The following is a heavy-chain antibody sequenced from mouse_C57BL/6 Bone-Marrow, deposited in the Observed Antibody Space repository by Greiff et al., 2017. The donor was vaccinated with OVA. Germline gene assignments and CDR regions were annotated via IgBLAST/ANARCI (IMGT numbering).Heavy chain of an antibody. Sequence: QVHVKQSGAELVKPGASVKISCKASGYAFSSYWMNWVKQRPGKGLEWIGQIYPGDGDTNYNGKFKGKATLTADKSSSTAYMQLSSLTSEDSAVYFCAWYYYGSRGWYFDVWGTGTTVTVSS. D-gene: IGHD1-1*01. J-gene: IGHJ1*03. CDR3: AWYYYGSRGWYFDV. CDR2: IYPGDGDT. V-gene: IGHV1-80*01. CDR1: GYAFSSYW.